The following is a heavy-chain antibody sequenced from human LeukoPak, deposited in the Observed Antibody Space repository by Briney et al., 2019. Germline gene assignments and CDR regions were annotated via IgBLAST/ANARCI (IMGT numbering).Heavy chain of an antibody. D-gene: IGHD2-8*01. CDR3: ARAGDWTNGVCVPGAGPYYYYYGMDV. CDR2: IWYDGSNK. V-gene: IGHV3-33*01. J-gene: IGHJ6*02. Sequence: GGSLRLSCAASGFTFSSYGMRWVRQAPGKGLEWVAVIWYDGSNKYYADSVKGRFTISRDNSKNTLYLQMNSLRAEDTAVYYCARAGDWTNGVCVPGAGPYYYYYGMDVWGQGTTVTVSS. CDR1: GFTFSSYG.